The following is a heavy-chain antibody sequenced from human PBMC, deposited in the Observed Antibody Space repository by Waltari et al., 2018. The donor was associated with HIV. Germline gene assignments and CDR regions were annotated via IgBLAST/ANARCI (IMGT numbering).Heavy chain of an antibody. CDR2: INSGNGNS. J-gene: IGHJ4*01. D-gene: IGHD3-16*01. Sequence: QVLLVHSGTEVKKPGASVTISCKASGYNFTSYTVHWVRQAPGRGLEWLGWINSGNGNSRYSPGFKDRLTMTRDISASTSYFVLSGLTSDDTSVYFCARSGIVRGRSYELLAFWGQGT. V-gene: IGHV1-3*01. CDR3: ARSGIVRGRSYELLAF. CDR1: GYNFTSYT.